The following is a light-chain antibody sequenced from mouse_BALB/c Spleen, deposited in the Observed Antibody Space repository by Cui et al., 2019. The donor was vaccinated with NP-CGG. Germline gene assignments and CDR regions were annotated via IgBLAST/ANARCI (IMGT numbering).Light chain of an antibody. V-gene: IGLV1*01. J-gene: IGLJ1*01. CDR1: TGAVTTSNY. CDR2: GTN. CDR3: ALWYSNHWV. Sequence: QAVVTRASHLTTSPGETVTLTCRSSTGAVTTSNYANWVQEKPDHLFTGLIGGTNNRAPGVPARFSGSLIGDKAALTITGAQTEDEAIYFCALWYSNHWVFGGGTKLTVL.